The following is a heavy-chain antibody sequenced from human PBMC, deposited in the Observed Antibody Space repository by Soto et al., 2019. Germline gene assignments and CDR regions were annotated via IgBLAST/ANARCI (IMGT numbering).Heavy chain of an antibody. CDR3: AKDPRYYYDSRGYYYPESHLDY. CDR2: ISYDGSNK. D-gene: IGHD3-22*01. V-gene: IGHV3-30*18. CDR1: GFTFSSYG. Sequence: GGSLRLSCAASGFTFSSYGMHWVRQAPGKGLEWVAVISYDGSNKYYADSVKGRFTISRDNSKNTLYLQMNSLRAEDTAVYYCAKDPRYYYDSRGYYYPESHLDYWGQGTLVTVSS. J-gene: IGHJ4*02.